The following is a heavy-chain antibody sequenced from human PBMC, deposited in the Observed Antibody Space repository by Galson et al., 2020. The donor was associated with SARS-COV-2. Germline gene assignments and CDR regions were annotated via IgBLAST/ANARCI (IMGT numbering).Heavy chain of an antibody. CDR2: INAGNGNT. Sequence: GESLKISCKASGYTFTSYAMHWVRQAPGQRLEWMGWINAGNGNTKYSQKFQGRVTITRDTSASTAYMELSSLRSEDTAVYYCATRYSSSWYTFDYWGQGTLVTVSS. J-gene: IGHJ4*02. CDR1: GYTFTSYA. V-gene: IGHV1-3*01. CDR3: ATRYSSSWYTFDY. D-gene: IGHD6-13*01.